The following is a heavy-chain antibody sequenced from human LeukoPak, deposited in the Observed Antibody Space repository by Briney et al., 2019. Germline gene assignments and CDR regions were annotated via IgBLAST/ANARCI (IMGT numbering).Heavy chain of an antibody. CDR1: GYTFTSYG. V-gene: IGHV1-18*01. J-gene: IGHJ4*02. D-gene: IGHD3-10*01. CDR2: ISAYNGNT. Sequence: ASVKVSCKASGYTFTSYGISWVRQAPGQGLEWMGWISAYNGNTNYAQKLQGRVTMTTDTSTSTAYMELRSPRSDDTAVYYCARTVVRGVTTTGGRYFDYWGQGTLVTVSS. CDR3: ARTVVRGVTTTGGRYFDY.